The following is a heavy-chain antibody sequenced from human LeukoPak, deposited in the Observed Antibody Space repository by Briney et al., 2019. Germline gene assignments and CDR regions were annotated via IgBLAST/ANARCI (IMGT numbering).Heavy chain of an antibody. D-gene: IGHD6-13*01. CDR1: GFTFSSYA. CDR2: ITSGGST. V-gene: IGHV3-23*01. CDR3: AKGAATAGILDY. Sequence: PGGSLRLSCAASGFTFSSYAMSWVRQAPGKGLEWVSTITSGGSTYYADSVKGRFTISRDNSKNTLYLQMNSLRAEDTAVYYCAKGAATAGILDYWGQGNLVNVSS. J-gene: IGHJ4*02.